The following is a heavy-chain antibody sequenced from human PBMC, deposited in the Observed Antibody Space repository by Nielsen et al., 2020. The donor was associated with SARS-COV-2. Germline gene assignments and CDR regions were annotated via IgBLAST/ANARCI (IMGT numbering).Heavy chain of an antibody. CDR2: IDHSGST. V-gene: IGHV4-34*01. J-gene: IGHJ5*02. CDR3: ARGGVEYCSSTSCYWFDP. D-gene: IGHD2-2*01. Sequence: SETLSLTCAVFGESFSDNKWNWVRQPPGKGLEWIGEIDHSGSTSYNPSLKSRVTISVDTSKNQFSLKLSSVTAADTAVYYCARGGVEYCSSTSCYWFDPWGQGTLVTVSS. CDR1: GESFSDNK.